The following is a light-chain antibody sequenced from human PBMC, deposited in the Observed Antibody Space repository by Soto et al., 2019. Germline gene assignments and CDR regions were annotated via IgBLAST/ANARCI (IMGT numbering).Light chain of an antibody. CDR1: QAISSW. J-gene: IGKJ1*01. V-gene: IGKV1-5*03. Sequence: DTQMPQSPSTLSGSVGDRVTITCRASQAISSWLAWYQQKPGKAPKLLIYKASTLKSGVPSRFSGRGSGTDFSLTISGLQPEDFAAYHCQQSYSTPWALGQGTKVDI. CDR2: KAS. CDR3: QQSYSTPWA.